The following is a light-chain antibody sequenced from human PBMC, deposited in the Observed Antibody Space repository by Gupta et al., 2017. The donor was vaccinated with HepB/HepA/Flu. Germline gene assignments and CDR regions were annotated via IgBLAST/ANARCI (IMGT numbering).Light chain of an antibody. CDR3: AVWDDSRRAWV. CDR2: TNY. Sequence: QSVLTQPPPASGTPGQRITISCSGSSSNIGNKPVHWYPQVPGTSPKLLIYTNYQRHSGVPDRFSGSKCGTSASLAISGLQAEDEADYYCAVWDDSRRAWVFGGGTKLTVL. J-gene: IGLJ3*02. CDR1: SSNIGNKP. V-gene: IGLV1-44*01.